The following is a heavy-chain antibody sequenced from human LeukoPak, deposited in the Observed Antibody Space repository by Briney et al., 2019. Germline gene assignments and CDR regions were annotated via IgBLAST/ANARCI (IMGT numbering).Heavy chain of an antibody. CDR3: ASEAAEYGGSYPGDYYYYYMDV. J-gene: IGHJ6*03. Sequence: ASVKVSCKASGYTFTGYYMHWVRQAPGQGLEWMGWINPNSGGTNYAQKFQGWVTMTRDTSISTAYMELSRLRSDDTAVYYCASEAAEYGGSYPGDYYYYYMDVWGKGTTVTVSS. CDR1: GYTFTGYY. D-gene: IGHD1-26*01. V-gene: IGHV1-2*04. CDR2: INPNSGGT.